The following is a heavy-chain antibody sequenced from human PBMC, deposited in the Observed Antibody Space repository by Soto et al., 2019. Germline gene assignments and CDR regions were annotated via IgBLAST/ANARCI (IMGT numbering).Heavy chain of an antibody. V-gene: IGHV1-18*01. D-gene: IGHD3-10*01. Sequence: ASVKVSCKAAGYTLTSYGISWVRQAPGQGLEWMGWISAYNGNTNYAQNLQGRVTMTTDTSTSTAYMELRSLRSDDTAVYYCARVASQFGELPTLWGQGTPVTVSS. CDR3: ARVASQFGELPTL. CDR1: GYTLTSYG. J-gene: IGHJ4*02. CDR2: ISAYNGNT.